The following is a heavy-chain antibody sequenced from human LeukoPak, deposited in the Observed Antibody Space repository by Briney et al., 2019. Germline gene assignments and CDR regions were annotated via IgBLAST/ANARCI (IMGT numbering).Heavy chain of an antibody. V-gene: IGHV1-2*02. CDR2: INPNSGGT. CDR3: ARGLLEYSSSFDLGY. D-gene: IGHD6-6*01. J-gene: IGHJ4*02. Sequence: ASVKVSCKASGYTFTGYYMHWVRQAPGQGLEWMGWINPNSGGTNNAQKFQGRVTMTRDTSISTAYMELSSLRSEDTAVYYCARGLLEYSSSFDLGYWGQGTLVTVSS. CDR1: GYTFTGYY.